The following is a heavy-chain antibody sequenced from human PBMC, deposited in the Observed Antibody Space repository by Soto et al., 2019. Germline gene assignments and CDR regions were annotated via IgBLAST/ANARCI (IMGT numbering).Heavy chain of an antibody. CDR1: GYTFTRYD. CDR2: MNPNSGNT. Sequence: QVQLVQSGAEVKKPGASVKVSCKASGYTFTRYDINWVRQATGQGLEWMGWMNPNSGNTVYAQKFQGRVTMTRNTSISTAYMELSSLRSEETAVYYCARERSYGLDYWGQGTRVTVSS. D-gene: IGHD5-18*01. CDR3: ARERSYGLDY. V-gene: IGHV1-8*01. J-gene: IGHJ4*02.